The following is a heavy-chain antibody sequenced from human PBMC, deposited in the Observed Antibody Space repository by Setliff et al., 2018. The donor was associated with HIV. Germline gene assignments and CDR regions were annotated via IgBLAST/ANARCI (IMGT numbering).Heavy chain of an antibody. J-gene: IGHJ4*02. CDR1: GGTFSSYA. CDR2: INPNSGGT. V-gene: IGHV1-2*04. D-gene: IGHD3-10*01. CDR3: ARVSEPSLVRGVTPDY. Sequence: ASVKVSCKASGGTFSSYAISWVRQAPGQGLEWMGWINPNSGGTNYAQKFQGWVTMTRDTSISTAYMELSRLRSDDTAVYYYARVSEPSLVRGVTPDYWGQGTLVTVSS.